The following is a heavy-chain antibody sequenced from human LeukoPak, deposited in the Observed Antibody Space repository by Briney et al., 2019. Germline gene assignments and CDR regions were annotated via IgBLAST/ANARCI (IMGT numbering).Heavy chain of an antibody. V-gene: IGHV4-59*12. D-gene: IGHD3/OR15-3a*01. CDR2: IYYSGSP. Sequence: SETLSLTCTVSGGSISGYYWSWIRQPPWKGLEWIGYIYYSGSPDYNPSLKSRVTTSVDTSKNQFSLQLNSVTPEDTAVYYCARGGLISLANTPLGAFDIWGQGTMVSVSS. J-gene: IGHJ3*02. CDR3: ARGGLISLANTPLGAFDI. CDR1: GGSISGYY.